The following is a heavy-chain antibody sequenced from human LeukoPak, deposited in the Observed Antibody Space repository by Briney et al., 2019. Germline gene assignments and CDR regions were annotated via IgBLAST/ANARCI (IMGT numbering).Heavy chain of an antibody. Sequence: GGSLRLSCAASGFTFSSYGMHWVRQAPGKGLEWVAVISYDGSNKYYADSVKGRFTISRDDSKNTLYLQMNSLRAEDTAVYYCAKGQPPDYWGQGTLVTVSS. V-gene: IGHV3-30*18. CDR1: GFTFSSYG. D-gene: IGHD5-18*01. CDR3: AKGQPPDY. J-gene: IGHJ4*02. CDR2: ISYDGSNK.